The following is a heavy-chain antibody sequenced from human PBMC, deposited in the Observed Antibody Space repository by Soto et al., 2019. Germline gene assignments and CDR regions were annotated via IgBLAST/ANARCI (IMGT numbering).Heavy chain of an antibody. J-gene: IGHJ5*02. CDR1: GGSVNNDKW. CDR2: IHSSGIT. D-gene: IGHD3-9*01. Sequence: QVQLQESGPGLVKPSGTLSLTCAVSGGSVNNDKWWSWVRQPPGKGLEWIGEIHSSGITNYNPSLTSQASIFVDTFKNQFSVKLPSVTAADTAVYFCAGQWSAGYGAFDPWGQGTLVTVSS. CDR3: AGQWSAGYGAFDP. V-gene: IGHV4-4*02.